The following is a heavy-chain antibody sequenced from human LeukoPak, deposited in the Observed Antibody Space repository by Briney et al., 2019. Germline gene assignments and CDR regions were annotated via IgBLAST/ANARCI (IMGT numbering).Heavy chain of an antibody. CDR2: ISSSGSTI. D-gene: IGHD3-16*01. Sequence: GGSLRLSCAASGFTFSDYYMSWIRQAPGKGLEWVSYISSSGSTIYCADSVKGRFTISRDNAKNSLYLQMNSLRAEDMALYYCAKDRRGSPVGAFDIWGQGTMVTVSS. J-gene: IGHJ3*02. V-gene: IGHV3-11*01. CDR1: GFTFSDYY. CDR3: AKDRRGSPVGAFDI.